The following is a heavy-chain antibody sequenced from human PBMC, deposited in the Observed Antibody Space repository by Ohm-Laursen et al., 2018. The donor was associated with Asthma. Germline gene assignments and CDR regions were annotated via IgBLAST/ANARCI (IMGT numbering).Heavy chain of an antibody. CDR2: INSVFGTS. Sequence: SSVKVSCKSLGGTLGTSVIGWVRQAPRQGLEWLGGINSVFGTSTYAQKFHDRFTITADESTSTVYMTLSSLTSEDTAVYYCARKAGSCITSNCYSLDFWGQGTLVTVSS. D-gene: IGHD2-15*01. J-gene: IGHJ4*02. V-gene: IGHV1-69*01. CDR1: GGTLGTSV. CDR3: ARKAGSCITSNCYSLDF.